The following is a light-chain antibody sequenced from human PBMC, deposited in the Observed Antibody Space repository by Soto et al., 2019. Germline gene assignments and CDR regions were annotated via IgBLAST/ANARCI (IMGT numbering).Light chain of an antibody. V-gene: IGKV3-20*01. CDR3: QQYGSSPRT. Sequence: ENVLTQSPGTLYWSAGERATLSCRASQSVSSTYLAWYQQKPGQAPRLLIYGASTRATGIPVRFSGSGSGTDFTLTISRLEPEDFAVYYCQQYGSSPRTFGQGTKVEIK. CDR2: GAS. J-gene: IGKJ1*01. CDR1: QSVSSTY.